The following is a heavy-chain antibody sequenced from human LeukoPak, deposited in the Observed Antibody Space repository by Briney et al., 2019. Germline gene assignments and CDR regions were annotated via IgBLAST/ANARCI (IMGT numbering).Heavy chain of an antibody. CDR3: ARKPLWPLQYMDV. CDR1: GYTFTSYG. V-gene: IGHV1-18*01. CDR2: ISAHNGET. J-gene: IGHJ6*03. Sequence: ASVKVSCKASGYTFTSYGISWVRQAPGQGLEWMGWISAHNGETNYAQNLQVRVTVSTDTSTTTAYMELRSLTSDDTAVYYCARKPLWPLQYMDVWGRGTTVTVSS.